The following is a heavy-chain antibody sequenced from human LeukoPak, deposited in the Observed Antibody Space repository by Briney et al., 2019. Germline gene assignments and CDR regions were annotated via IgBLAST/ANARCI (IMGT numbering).Heavy chain of an antibody. CDR2: INPNSGGT. Sequence: ASVKVSCKASGYTFTGYYIHWVRQAPGQGLEWMGWINPNSGGTNYAQRFQGRVTMTRDTSISTAYMEMSRLRSDDTAVYYCARSRPRILYLDPWGQGTLVTVSS. J-gene: IGHJ5*02. CDR1: GYTFTGYY. V-gene: IGHV1-2*02. D-gene: IGHD2-15*01. CDR3: ARSRPRILYLDP.